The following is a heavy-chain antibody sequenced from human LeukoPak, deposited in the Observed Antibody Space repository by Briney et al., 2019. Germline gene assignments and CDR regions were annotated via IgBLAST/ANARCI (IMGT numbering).Heavy chain of an antibody. CDR3: ASGPAYDILTGYLQYFFDY. J-gene: IGHJ4*02. D-gene: IGHD3-9*01. CDR1: GYSFTSYW. Sequence: GESLKISCKGSGYSFTSYWIGWVRQMPGKGLEWMGIIYPGDSDTRYSPSFQGQVTISADKSISTAYLQWSSLKASDTAMYYCASGPAYDILTGYLQYFFDYGGEGTLVTVPS. V-gene: IGHV5-51*01. CDR2: IYPGDSDT.